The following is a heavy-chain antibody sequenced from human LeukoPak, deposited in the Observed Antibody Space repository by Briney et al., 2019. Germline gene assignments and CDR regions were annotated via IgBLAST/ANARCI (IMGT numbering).Heavy chain of an antibody. D-gene: IGHD3-3*01. CDR1: GFTVSSNY. Sequence: GGSLRLSCAASGFTVSSNYMSWVRQAPGKGLEWVSVIYSGGSTYYADSVKGRFTIPRDNSKNTLYLQMNSLRAEDTAVYYCARALRFLDYDYWGQGTLVTVSS. CDR3: ARALRFLDYDY. J-gene: IGHJ4*02. V-gene: IGHV3-66*02. CDR2: IYSGGST.